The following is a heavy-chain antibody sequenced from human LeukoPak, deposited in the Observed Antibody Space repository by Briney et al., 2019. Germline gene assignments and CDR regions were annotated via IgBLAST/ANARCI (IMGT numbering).Heavy chain of an antibody. V-gene: IGHV3-21*01. J-gene: IGHJ4*02. CDR1: GFTFSSYA. Sequence: GGSLRLSCAASGFTFSSYALSWVRQAPGKGLEWVSYISSSSYFILYADSMEGRFTVSRDNAKNSLYLQMNSLRAEDTAIYYCARDYNFDSGASVDFWGQGTLVTVSS. CDR2: ISSSSYFI. D-gene: IGHD3-22*01. CDR3: ARDYNFDSGASVDF.